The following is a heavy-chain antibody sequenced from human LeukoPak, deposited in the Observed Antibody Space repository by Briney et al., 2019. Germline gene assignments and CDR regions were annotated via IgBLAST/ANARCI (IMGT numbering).Heavy chain of an antibody. J-gene: IGHJ5*02. Sequence: SVKVSCKDSGGTFSSYAISWVRQAPGQGLEWMGGVIPIFGTANYAQKFQGRVTITADESTSTAYMELSSLRSEDTGVYYCLWSFDPWGQGTLVTVSS. CDR1: GGTFSSYA. V-gene: IGHV1-69*13. CDR2: VIPIFGTA. CDR3: LWSFDP. D-gene: IGHD3-3*01.